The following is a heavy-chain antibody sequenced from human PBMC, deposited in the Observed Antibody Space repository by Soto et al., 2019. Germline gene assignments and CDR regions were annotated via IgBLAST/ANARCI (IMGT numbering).Heavy chain of an antibody. CDR2: ISGSDDST. CDR1: GFTFSRYA. CDR3: AKRSSSSTFDY. V-gene: IGHV3-23*01. J-gene: IGHJ4*02. Sequence: EVQLLESGGGLVQPGESLRLSCAASGFTFSRYAMRWVRQAPGKGLEWVSVISGSDDSTYYADSVKGRFTISRDDSKNTLYLQMTSLRAEDTAVYYCAKRSSSSTFDYWGQVTLVTVSS. D-gene: IGHD6-6*01.